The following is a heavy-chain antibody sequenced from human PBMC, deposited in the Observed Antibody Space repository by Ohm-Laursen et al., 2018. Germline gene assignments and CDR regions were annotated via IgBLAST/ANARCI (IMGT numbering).Heavy chain of an antibody. D-gene: IGHD1-26*01. J-gene: IGHJ4*02. V-gene: IGHV3-21*01. CDR3: ARDPVGATYFDY. CDR1: GFTFSSYS. CDR2: ISSSSSYI. Sequence: GSLRLSCAASGFTFSSYSMNWVRQAPGKGLEWVSSISSSSSYIYYADSVKGRFTISRDNAKNSLYLQMNSLRAEDTAVYYCARDPVGATYFDYWGQGTLVTVSS.